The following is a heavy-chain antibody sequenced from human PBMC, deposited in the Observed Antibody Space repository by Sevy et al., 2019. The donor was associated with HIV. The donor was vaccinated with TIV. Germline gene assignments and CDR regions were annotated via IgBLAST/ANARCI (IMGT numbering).Heavy chain of an antibody. J-gene: IGHJ6*02. V-gene: IGHV3-74*01. CDR1: GFTFSSYW. Sequence: GGSLRLSCAASGFTFSSYWMHWVRQAPGKGLVWVSRINSDGSSTSYADSVKGRFTISRDNAKNTLYLQMNSLRAEDTAVYYCARQLRWLHFDYYGMDVWGQGTTVTVSS. CDR3: ARQLRWLHFDYYGMDV. CDR2: INSDGSST. D-gene: IGHD5-12*01.